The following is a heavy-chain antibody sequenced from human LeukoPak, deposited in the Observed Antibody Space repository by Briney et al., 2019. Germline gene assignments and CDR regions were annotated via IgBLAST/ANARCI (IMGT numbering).Heavy chain of an antibody. CDR2: IYSSGST. Sequence: SETLSLTCIVSGGSISNLYWSWIRQPAGKGLEWIGRIYSSGSTYYNPSLKSRLTMSVDTSKNYLSLKLSSVTAADTAVYYCARLSVTMLRGIDSWGQGTLVTVSS. CDR1: GGSISNLY. J-gene: IGHJ4*02. D-gene: IGHD3-10*01. V-gene: IGHV4-4*07. CDR3: ARLSVTMLRGIDS.